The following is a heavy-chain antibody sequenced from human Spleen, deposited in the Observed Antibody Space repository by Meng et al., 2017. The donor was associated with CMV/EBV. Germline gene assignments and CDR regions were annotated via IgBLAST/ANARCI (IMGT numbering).Heavy chain of an antibody. V-gene: IGHV4-34*01. Sequence: GSFSGYYWSWIRQPPGKGLEWIGEINHSGSTNYNPSLKSRVTISVDTSKNQFSLKLSSVTAADTAVYYCARAGYRFWSGYNNWFDPWGQGTLVTVSS. CDR2: INHSGST. D-gene: IGHD3-3*01. CDR1: GSFSGYY. CDR3: ARAGYRFWSGYNNWFDP. J-gene: IGHJ5*02.